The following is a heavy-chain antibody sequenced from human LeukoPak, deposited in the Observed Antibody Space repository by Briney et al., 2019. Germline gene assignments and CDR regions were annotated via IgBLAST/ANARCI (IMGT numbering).Heavy chain of an antibody. Sequence: ETGGSLRLSCAASGFTVSSNYMSWVRQAPGKGLEWVSVIFSGGSSYYADSVEGRFTISRDNSKHTLYLQMDSLRTEDTAVYYCAVIYGSGNYFVDSWGQGTLVTVSS. V-gene: IGHV3-66*01. CDR2: IFSGGSS. D-gene: IGHD3-10*01. CDR1: GFTVSSNY. CDR3: AVIYGSGNYFVDS. J-gene: IGHJ4*02.